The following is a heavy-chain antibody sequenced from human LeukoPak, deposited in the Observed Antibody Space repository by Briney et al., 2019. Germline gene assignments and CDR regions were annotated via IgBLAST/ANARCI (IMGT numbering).Heavy chain of an antibody. D-gene: IGHD2-15*01. CDR1: GGSFSGYY. V-gene: IGHV4-34*01. Sequence: SETLSLTCAVYGGSFSGYYWSWIRQPPGKGLEWIGEINHSGSTSYNPSLKSRVTISVDTSKNQFSLNLNSVTATDTAVYYCARGGVERYCSGGSCYGWFDPWGQGTLVTVSS. CDR3: ARGGVERYCSGGSCYGWFDP. CDR2: INHSGST. J-gene: IGHJ5*02.